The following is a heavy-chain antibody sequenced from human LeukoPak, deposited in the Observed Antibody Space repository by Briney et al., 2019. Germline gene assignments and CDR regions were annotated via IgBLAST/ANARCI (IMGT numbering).Heavy chain of an antibody. V-gene: IGHV3-48*03. CDR3: AREDYYDSSGYYHRLRDYYYMDV. Sequence: GGSLRLSCAASGFTFSSYEMNWVRQAPGKGLEWVSYISSSGSTIYYADSVKGRFTISRDNAKNSLYLQMNSLRAEDTAVYYCAREDYYDSSGYYHRLRDYYYMDVWGKGTTVTVSS. CDR1: GFTFSSYE. J-gene: IGHJ6*03. CDR2: ISSSGSTI. D-gene: IGHD3-22*01.